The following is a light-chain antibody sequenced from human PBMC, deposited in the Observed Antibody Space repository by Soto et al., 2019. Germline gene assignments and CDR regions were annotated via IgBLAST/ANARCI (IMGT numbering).Light chain of an antibody. CDR1: SSDVGSYNL. Sequence: QSALTQPASVSGSPGQSITISCTGTSSDVGSYNLVSWYQQHPGKAPKLMIYEGSKRPSGVSNRFSASKSGNTASLAISGLQVEDEADYYCSYAGSSRVFGGGTKLTVL. CDR2: EGS. V-gene: IGLV2-23*01. J-gene: IGLJ2*01. CDR3: CSYAGSSRV.